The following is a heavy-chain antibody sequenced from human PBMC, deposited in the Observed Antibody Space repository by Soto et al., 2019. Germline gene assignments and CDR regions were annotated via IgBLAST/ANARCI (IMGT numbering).Heavy chain of an antibody. Sequence: SETLSLTCTVSGGSISSYYWSWIRQPPGKGLEWIGYIYYSGSTNYNPSLKSRVTISVDTSKNQFSLKLSSVTAADTAVYYCARGIIWGSSAFDIWGQGTMVTVSS. J-gene: IGHJ3*02. D-gene: IGHD7-27*01. V-gene: IGHV4-59*01. CDR3: ARGIIWGSSAFDI. CDR1: GGSISSYY. CDR2: IYYSGST.